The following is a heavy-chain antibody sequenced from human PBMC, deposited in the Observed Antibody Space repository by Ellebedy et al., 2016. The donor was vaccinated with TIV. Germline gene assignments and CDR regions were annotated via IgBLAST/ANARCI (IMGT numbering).Heavy chain of an antibody. CDR3: ARDTSSGWGFNWFDP. CDR2: TYYRSKWYN. J-gene: IGHJ5*02. CDR1: GDSVSSNSAA. Sequence: MPSETLSLTCAISGDSVSSNSAAWNWIRQSPSRGLEWLGRTYYRSKWYNDYAVSVKSRITINPDTSKNQFSLPLNSVSPEDTAVYYCARDTSSGWGFNWFDPWGQGTLVTVSS. V-gene: IGHV6-1*01. D-gene: IGHD6-19*01.